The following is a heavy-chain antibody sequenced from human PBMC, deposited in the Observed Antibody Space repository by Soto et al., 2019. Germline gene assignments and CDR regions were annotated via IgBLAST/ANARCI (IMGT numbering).Heavy chain of an antibody. CDR2: IIPIFGTA. V-gene: IGHV1-69*13. D-gene: IGHD2-15*01. J-gene: IGHJ4*02. Sequence: SVKVSCKASGGTFSSYSISWVRQAPGQGLEWMGGIIPIFGTANYAQKFQGRVTITADESTSTAYMELSSLRSEDTAVYYCAREYCSGGSCYSDYWGQGTLVTVSS. CDR1: GGTFSSYS. CDR3: AREYCSGGSCYSDY.